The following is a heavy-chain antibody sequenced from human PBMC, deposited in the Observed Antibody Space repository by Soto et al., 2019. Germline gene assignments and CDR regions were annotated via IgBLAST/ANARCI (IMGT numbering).Heavy chain of an antibody. V-gene: IGHV4-39*01. J-gene: IGHJ6*02. CDR1: GGSISGTDYY. CDR2: IDYSGST. CDR3: ARLSLGRAYYYYAMDV. Sequence: PSETLSLTCIVAGGSISGTDYYWGWIRQPPGKGLEWIGSIDYSGSTYYNPSLKSRVTISADTSKNQFSLKLNSVTAADTAMYHCARLSLGRAYYYYAMDVWAQGTTVTVSS.